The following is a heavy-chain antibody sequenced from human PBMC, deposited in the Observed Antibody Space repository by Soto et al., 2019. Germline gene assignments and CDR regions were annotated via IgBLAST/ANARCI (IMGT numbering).Heavy chain of an antibody. CDR3: ATEPVIVVVTADRSDACDV. D-gene: IGHD2-2*01. Sequence: SLRLSCAASGFTFSSYSMNWVRQAPGKGLEWVSSISSSSSYIYYADSVKGRFTISRDNAKNSLYLQMNSLRAEDTAVYYCATEPVIVVVTADRSDACDVRGKSTMETV. CDR2: ISSSSSYI. CDR1: GFTFSSYS. V-gene: IGHV3-21*01. J-gene: IGHJ3*01.